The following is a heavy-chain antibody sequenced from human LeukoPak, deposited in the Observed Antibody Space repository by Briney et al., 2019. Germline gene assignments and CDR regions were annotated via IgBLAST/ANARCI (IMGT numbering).Heavy chain of an antibody. CDR3: ARENGANRRAFDL. Sequence: PGGSLRLSCVASGFTFSNYWIHWVRQASGKGLVWVSRLNSDGTSTIYADSVKGRFTISRDNAKNMLYLQMNSLRAEDTAVYYCARENGANRRAFDLWGQGTWVTVSS. V-gene: IGHV3-74*01. CDR1: GFTFSNYW. CDR2: LNSDGTST. D-gene: IGHD4/OR15-4a*01. J-gene: IGHJ3*01.